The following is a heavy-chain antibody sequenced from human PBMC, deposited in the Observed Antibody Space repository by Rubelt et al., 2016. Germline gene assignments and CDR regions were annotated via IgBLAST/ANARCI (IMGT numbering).Heavy chain of an antibody. V-gene: IGHV1-3*01. CDR1: GYTFTSYA. CDR2: INAGNGNT. D-gene: IGHD2-8*01. Sequence: QVQLVQSGAEVKKPGASVKVSCKASGYTFTSYAMHWVRQAPGQRLEWMGWINAGNGNTKYSQKFQGRVTSTRDTAASTADMELSSLRSEDTAVYYCARAQRIRLLMVYAPTFDYWGQGTLVTVSS. J-gene: IGHJ4*02. CDR3: ARAQRIRLLMVYAPTFDY.